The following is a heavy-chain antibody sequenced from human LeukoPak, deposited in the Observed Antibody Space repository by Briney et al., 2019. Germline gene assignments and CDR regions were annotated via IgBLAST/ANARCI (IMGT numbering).Heavy chain of an antibody. CDR1: GYTFTGYY. V-gene: IGHV1-2*04. Sequence: ASVKVSCKASGYTFTGYYMHWVRQAPGQGLEWMGWINPNSGGTNYAQKFQGWVTMTRDTSISTAYMELSRLRSDDTVVYYCARGVAVAARYYFDYWGQGTLVTVPS. CDR2: INPNSGGT. D-gene: IGHD6-19*01. CDR3: ARGVAVAARYYFDY. J-gene: IGHJ4*02.